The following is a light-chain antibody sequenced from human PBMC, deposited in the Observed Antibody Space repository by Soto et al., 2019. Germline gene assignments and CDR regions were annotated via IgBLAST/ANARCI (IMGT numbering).Light chain of an antibody. CDR2: EVS. Sequence: QSVLTQPASVSGSPGQSITISCTGTSSDIGKYNYVSWFQQHPAKAHKLIIFEVSTRPSGVSNRFSGSKSGNTASLTISGLQAEDEADYYCSSYTGSNINTVVFGGGTQLTVL. J-gene: IGLJ2*01. CDR3: SSYTGSNINTVV. V-gene: IGLV2-14*01. CDR1: SSDIGKYNY.